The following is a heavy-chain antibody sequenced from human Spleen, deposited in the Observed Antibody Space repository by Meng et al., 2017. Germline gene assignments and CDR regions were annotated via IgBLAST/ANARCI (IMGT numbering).Heavy chain of an antibody. Sequence: QVQLVESGGCVFQPGGSLQLSCAASGFTFSSYGLHWVRQAPGKGLEWVAVISYDGSNKYYADSVKGRFTISRDNSKNTLYLQMNSLRAEDTAVYYCAKQGPGYSSSSGFDYWGQGTLVTVSS. CDR2: ISYDGSNK. V-gene: IGHV3-30*18. D-gene: IGHD6-13*01. CDR1: GFTFSSYG. J-gene: IGHJ4*02. CDR3: AKQGPGYSSSSGFDY.